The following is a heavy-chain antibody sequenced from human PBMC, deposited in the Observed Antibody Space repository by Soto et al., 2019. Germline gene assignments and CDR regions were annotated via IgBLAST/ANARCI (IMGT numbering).Heavy chain of an antibody. CDR1: GFTFASYA. V-gene: IGHV3-23*01. CDR3: AKCDIVVPPAYYMDV. D-gene: IGHD2-15*01. Sequence: GGSLRLSCAASGFTFASYAMSWLRQAPGKGLEWVSLISGSGGATYYADSVKGRFTISRDNFKNTVYLQMNSLGAEDSAIYYCAKCDIVVPPAYYMDVWGKGTTVTVSS. CDR2: ISGSGGAT. J-gene: IGHJ6*03.